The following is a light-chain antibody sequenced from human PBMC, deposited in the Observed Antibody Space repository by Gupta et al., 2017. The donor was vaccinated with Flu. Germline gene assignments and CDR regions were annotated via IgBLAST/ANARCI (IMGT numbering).Light chain of an antibody. V-gene: IGLV1-51*01. CDR2: DHN. CDR1: SSNIGNNY. Sequence: KVTIPCSGSSSNIGNNYVSWYQQLPGTTPKLLIYDHNKRPSGIPDRFSGSKSGTSATLGITGLQTGDEADYYCGTWDSRLSAAVFGGGTQLTVL. CDR3: GTWDSRLSAAV. J-gene: IGLJ7*01.